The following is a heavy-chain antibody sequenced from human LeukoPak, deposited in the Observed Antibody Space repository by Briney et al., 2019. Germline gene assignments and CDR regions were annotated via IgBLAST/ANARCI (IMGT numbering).Heavy chain of an antibody. Sequence: LAGGSLRLSCATSGFTFSRYDYNWVRQAPGKGLDWISYISISGVTKYYADSVRGRFTDSRDNARDSLYLQMDSLRAEDTATYYCTSHGSTYYFDYCGQGTQVTVSS. J-gene: IGHJ4*02. CDR1: GFTFSRYD. CDR2: ISISGVTK. CDR3: TSHGSTYYFDY. V-gene: IGHV3-48*03. D-gene: IGHD5/OR15-5a*01.